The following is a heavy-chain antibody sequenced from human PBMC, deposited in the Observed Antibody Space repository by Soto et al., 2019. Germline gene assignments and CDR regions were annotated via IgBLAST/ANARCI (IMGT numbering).Heavy chain of an antibody. CDR1: GFTFSGSA. J-gene: IGHJ4*02. CDR3: TRLYDILPGRDY. Sequence: EVQLVESGGGLVQPGGSLKLSCAASGFTFSGSAMHWVRQASGKGLEWVGRIRSKANSYATAYAAAGKGRFIISRDDSKNTAYLQMTSLKTEDTAVYYCTRLYDILPGRDYWGQGPLVTVSS. V-gene: IGHV3-73*02. CDR2: IRSKANSYAT. D-gene: IGHD3-9*01.